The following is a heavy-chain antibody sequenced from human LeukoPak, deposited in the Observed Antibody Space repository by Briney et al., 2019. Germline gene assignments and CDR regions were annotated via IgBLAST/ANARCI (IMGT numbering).Heavy chain of an antibody. CDR3: ARDYRLVGAWENYFYAMDV. Sequence: SVKVSCKASGGTFSSYAISWVRQAPGQGLEWMGGIIPIFGTANYAQKFQGRVTITADESTSTAYMELSSLRSEDTAVYYCARDYRLVGAWENYFYAMDVWGQGTTVTVSS. J-gene: IGHJ6*02. V-gene: IGHV1-69*13. CDR1: GGTFSSYA. D-gene: IGHD1-26*01. CDR2: IIPIFGTA.